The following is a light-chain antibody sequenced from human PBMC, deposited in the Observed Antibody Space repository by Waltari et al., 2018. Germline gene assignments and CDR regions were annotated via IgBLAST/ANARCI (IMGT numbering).Light chain of an antibody. CDR2: AAS. CDR1: QTISRY. J-gene: IGKJ3*01. CDR3: QQHNSHPFT. Sequence: DIQMTQSPSSLSASVGDRVIIPCRASQTISRYLAWYQQKPGKVPKLLIYAASSMESGVPSRFSGSGSGTEFTLTINRLQPEDFATYYCQQHNSHPFTFGPGTKLDIK. V-gene: IGKV1-17*03.